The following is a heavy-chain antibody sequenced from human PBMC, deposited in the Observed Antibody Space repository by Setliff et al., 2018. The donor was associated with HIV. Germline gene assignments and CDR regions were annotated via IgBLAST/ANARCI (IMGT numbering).Heavy chain of an antibody. CDR2: ISAYNGNT. CDR3: ARVPLSGWLYSDY. CDR1: NYTLINYG. V-gene: IGHV1-18*01. Sequence: ASVKVSCKASNYTLINYGVSWVRQAPGQGLEWMGWISAYNGNTNYAQKLQGRVTMTTDTSTSTAYMELRSLRSDDTAVYYCARVPLSGWLYSDYWGQGTLVTVSS. J-gene: IGHJ4*02. D-gene: IGHD6-19*01.